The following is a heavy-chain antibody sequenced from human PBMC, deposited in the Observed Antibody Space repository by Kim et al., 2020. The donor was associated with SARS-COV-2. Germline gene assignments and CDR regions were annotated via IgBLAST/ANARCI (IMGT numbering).Heavy chain of an antibody. V-gene: IGHV3-30*04. CDR2: ISYDGSNK. D-gene: IGHD3-16*02. CDR1: GFTFSSYA. CDR3: ARDQGYDYVWGSYRYAEDYDYSNDD. J-gene: IGHJ6*02. Sequence: GGSLRLSCAASGFTFSSYAMHWVRQAPGKGLEWVAVISYDGSNKYYADSVKGRFTISRDNSKNTLYLQMNSRRAEDTAVYYCARDQGYDYVWGSYRYAEDYDYSNDDWGQGTTVTVSS.